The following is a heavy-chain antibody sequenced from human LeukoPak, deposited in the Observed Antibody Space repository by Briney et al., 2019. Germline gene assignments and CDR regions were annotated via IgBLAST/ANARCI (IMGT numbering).Heavy chain of an antibody. CDR2: IKQDGSEK. D-gene: IGHD3-10*01. V-gene: IGHV3-7*01. Sequence: GGSLRLSCAASGFTFSSYWMSWVRQAPGKGLEWVANIKQDGSEKYYVDSVKGRFTISRDNAKNSLYLQMNSLRAEDTAVYYCARDNKAGGLLTSDAFDIWGQGTMVTVSS. CDR3: ARDNKAGGLLTSDAFDI. CDR1: GFTFSSYW. J-gene: IGHJ3*02.